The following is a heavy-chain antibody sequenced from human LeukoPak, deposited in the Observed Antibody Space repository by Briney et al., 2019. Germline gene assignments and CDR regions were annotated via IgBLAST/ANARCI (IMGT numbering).Heavy chain of an antibody. CDR3: ARTYGDYDGSYWYFDL. J-gene: IGHJ2*01. CDR2: ISTYNGNT. CDR1: GYTFSMFG. D-gene: IGHD4-17*01. Sequence: ASVKVSCKASGYTFSMFGISWVRQAPGQGLERMGWISTYNGNTDYAQKLQGRVTMTTDTSTSTAYMELRSLRSDDTALYYCARTYGDYDGSYWYFDLWGRGTLVTVSS. V-gene: IGHV1-18*01.